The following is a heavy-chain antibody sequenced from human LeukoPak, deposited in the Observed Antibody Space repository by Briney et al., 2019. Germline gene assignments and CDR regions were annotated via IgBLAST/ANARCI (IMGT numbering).Heavy chain of an antibody. V-gene: IGHV3-15*01. D-gene: IGHD5-18*01. CDR3: TTAGYSYGPLRFDY. J-gene: IGHJ4*02. CDR2: LKSKTDDWTT. Sequence: TGGSLRLSCAASGFTFSNAWMIWLRQAPGQGLEWVGRLKSKTDDWTTDYAAPVKITFTISKNDSRNPLYLQTNSLKTEDTAVYYYTTAGYSYGPLRFDYWGQGTLVTVSS. CDR1: GFTFSNAW.